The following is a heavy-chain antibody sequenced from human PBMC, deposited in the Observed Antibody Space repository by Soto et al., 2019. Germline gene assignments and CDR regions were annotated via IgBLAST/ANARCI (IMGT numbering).Heavy chain of an antibody. Sequence: QVQLQQRGAGLLKPSETLSLTCAVYGGSFSGYSWTWIRQPPGTGLEWVGEINHSGSTNYNPSLKSRVTISVDTSKNQFSLKLTSVTAADTAVYYCARDKITGLFDYWAQGTLVTVSS. J-gene: IGHJ4*02. CDR1: GGSFSGYS. V-gene: IGHV4-34*01. CDR2: INHSGST. D-gene: IGHD2-8*02. CDR3: ARDKITGLFDY.